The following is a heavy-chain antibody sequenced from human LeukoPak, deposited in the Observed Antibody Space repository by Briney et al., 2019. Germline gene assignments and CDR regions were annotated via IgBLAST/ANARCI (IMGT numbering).Heavy chain of an antibody. CDR1: GFIFSSYW. CDR2: IKQDGSEK. V-gene: IGHV3-7*03. J-gene: IGHJ4*02. D-gene: IGHD2-2*01. Sequence: GSLRLSCAASGFIFSSYWMSWVRQAPGKGLEWVANIKQDGSEKYYVDSVKGRFTISRDNAKNSLYLQMNSLRAEDTAVYYCARHAEGSTYPLDYWGQGSLVTVSS. CDR3: ARHAEGSTYPLDY.